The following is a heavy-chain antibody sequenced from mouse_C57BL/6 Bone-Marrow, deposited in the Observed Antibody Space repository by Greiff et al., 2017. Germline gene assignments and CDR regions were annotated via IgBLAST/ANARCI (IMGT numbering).Heavy chain of an antibody. CDR3: ARRDGNYVDYYAMDY. Sequence: VQLQQSGPELVKPGASVTISCKASGYAFSSSWMNWVKQRPGKGLEWIGRIYPGDGDTNYNGKFKGKATLTADKSSSTAYMQLSSLTSEDSAVYFCARRDGNYVDYYAMDYWGQGTSVTVAS. J-gene: IGHJ4*01. D-gene: IGHD2-1*01. V-gene: IGHV1-82*01. CDR1: GYAFSSSW. CDR2: IYPGDGDT.